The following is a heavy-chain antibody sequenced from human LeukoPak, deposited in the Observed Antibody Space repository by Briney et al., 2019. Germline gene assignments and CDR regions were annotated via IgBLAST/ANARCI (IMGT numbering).Heavy chain of an antibody. Sequence: GGSLRLSCAVSGFTFSGFWMSWCRQAPGKGLEWVASINSDGSEGYCADVVKGRFTISRDNAKNSLYLQINSLRAEDTAVYYCARSSYSSSSSVWGQGTMVTVSS. CDR2: INSDGSEG. V-gene: IGHV3-7*03. D-gene: IGHD6-6*01. CDR3: ARSSYSSSSSV. CDR1: GFTFSGFW. J-gene: IGHJ3*01.